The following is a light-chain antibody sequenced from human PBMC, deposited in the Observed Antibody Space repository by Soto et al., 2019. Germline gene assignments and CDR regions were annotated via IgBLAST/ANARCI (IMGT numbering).Light chain of an antibody. V-gene: IGKV4-1*01. CDR3: QQYYNTPVS. J-gene: IGKJ2*01. CDR2: WAS. CDR1: QSVLYSSNNKNY. Sequence: DIVMTQSPDSLAVSLGERATINCKSSQSVLYSSNNKNYLAWYQQRPGQPPKLLILWASTRESGVPDRFSGGGSGTDFTLTISSLQAEDVAVYYCQQYYNTPVSFGQGTKLEIK.